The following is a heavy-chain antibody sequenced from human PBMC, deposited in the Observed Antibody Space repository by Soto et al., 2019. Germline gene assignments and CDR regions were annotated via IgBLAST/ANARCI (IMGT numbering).Heavy chain of an antibody. V-gene: IGHV3-23*01. CDR1: GFTFSSYA. CDR2: ISGSGGST. D-gene: IGHD6-13*01. CDR3: AKDRVNSSSWYVFADY. J-gene: IGHJ4*02. Sequence: GGSLRLSCAASGFTFSSYAMSWVRQAPGKGLEWVSAISGSGGSTYYADSVKGRFTISRDNSKNTLYLQMNSLRAEDTAVYYCAKDRVNSSSWYVFADYWGQGTLVTVSS.